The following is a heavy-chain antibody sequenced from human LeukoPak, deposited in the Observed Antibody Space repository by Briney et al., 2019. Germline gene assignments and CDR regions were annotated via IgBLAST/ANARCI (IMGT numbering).Heavy chain of an antibody. CDR1: GFTFSSYA. D-gene: IGHD2-15*01. CDR3: ARDFLLSGWRGLGP. J-gene: IGHJ5*02. Sequence: GGSLRLSCAASGFTFSSYAMHWVSQAPGKGLEWVAVISYDGSNKYYADSVKGRFTISRDNSKNTLYLQMNSLRAEDTAVYYCARDFLLSGWRGLGPWGQGTLVPVSS. CDR2: ISYDGSNK. V-gene: IGHV3-30-3*01.